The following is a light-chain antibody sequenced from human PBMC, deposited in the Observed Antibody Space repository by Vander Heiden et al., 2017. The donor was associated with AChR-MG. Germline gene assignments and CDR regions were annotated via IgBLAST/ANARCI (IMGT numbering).Light chain of an antibody. Sequence: QSALTQPASVSGSPGQSITISCTGTSSDVGGYNYVSWYQQHPGKAPKLIIYDGSSRPSGVSNRFSGSKSGNTASLTISVLQAEDDAYYYCSSYTSSSTLVLGGGTKLTVL. CDR2: DGS. CDR3: SSYTSSSTLV. J-gene: IGLJ3*02. CDR1: SSDVGGYNY. V-gene: IGLV2-14*01.